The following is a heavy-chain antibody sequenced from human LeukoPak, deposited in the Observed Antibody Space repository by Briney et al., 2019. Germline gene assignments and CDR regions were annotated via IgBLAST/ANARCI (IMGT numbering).Heavy chain of an antibody. CDR1: GGTFGSYA. J-gene: IGHJ1*01. CDR3: ASTLGCSGGSCYSSLYFQH. D-gene: IGHD2-15*01. CDR2: IIPIFGTA. Sequence: ASVKVSCKASGGTFGSYAISWVRQAPGQGLEWMGGIIPIFGTANYAQKFQGRVTITADKSTSTAYMELSSLRSEDTAVYYCASTLGCSGGSCYSSLYFQHWGQGTLVTVSS. V-gene: IGHV1-69*06.